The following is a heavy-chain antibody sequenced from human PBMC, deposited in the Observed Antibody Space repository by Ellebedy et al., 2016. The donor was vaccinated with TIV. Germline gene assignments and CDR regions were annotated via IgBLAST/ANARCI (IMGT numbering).Heavy chain of an antibody. J-gene: IGHJ5*02. V-gene: IGHV3-30*18. CDR2: ISYDGSNK. D-gene: IGHD3-10*01. CDR3: AKLMVRGFNRDQAFDP. Sequence: GESLKISXAASGFTFSSYGMHWVRQAPGKGLEWVAVISYDGSNKYYADSVKGRFTISRDNSKNTLYLQMNSLRAEDTAVYYCAKLMVRGFNRDQAFDPWGQGTLVTVSS. CDR1: GFTFSSYG.